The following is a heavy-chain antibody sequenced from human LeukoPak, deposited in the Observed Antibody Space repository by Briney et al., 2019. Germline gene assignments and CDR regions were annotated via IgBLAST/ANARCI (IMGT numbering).Heavy chain of an antibody. CDR2: IYSSGST. CDR1: GGSISGYY. CDR3: ATRTGGGSSYYFDY. J-gene: IGHJ4*02. Sequence: SESLSLTCTVSGGSISGYYWSWIRQPAGQGLEWIGRIYSSGSTNQNPSLKSRVTMSVDTSKNQFSLRLSSVTAADTAVYYCATRTGGGSSYYFDYWGQGTLVTVSS. V-gene: IGHV4-4*07. D-gene: IGHD6-6*01.